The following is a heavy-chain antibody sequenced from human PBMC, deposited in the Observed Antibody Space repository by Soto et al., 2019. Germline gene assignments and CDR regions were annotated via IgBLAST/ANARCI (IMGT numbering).Heavy chain of an antibody. CDR1: GFTFRTYS. D-gene: IGHD1-26*01. V-gene: IGHV3-48*02. CDR2: ITSSSDTI. Sequence: EVQLVESGGGLVQPGGSLRLSCAASGFTFRTYSMNWVRQAPGKGLEWVSYITSSSDTIYYGDSVQGRFTISRDNARNSLYLQVNSLRDEDTAVYYGARVPRSGSKSSYYYYGMDVWGQGTTVTVSS. CDR3: ARVPRSGSKSSYYYYGMDV. J-gene: IGHJ6*02.